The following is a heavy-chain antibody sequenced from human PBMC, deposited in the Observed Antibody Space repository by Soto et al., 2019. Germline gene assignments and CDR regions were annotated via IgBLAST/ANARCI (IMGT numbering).Heavy chain of an antibody. Sequence: PXATRSLTWAVYGGSFSAYYWSWIRPPPGNGLGWIGEINHSGSTNYNPSLKSRATISVDASKNQFSLKLSSVTAADTAVYYCVRGRGGFPLRRYYYGMDVWGQGTTVTVSS. CDR3: VRGRGGFPLRRYYYGMDV. CDR2: INHSGST. J-gene: IGHJ6*02. D-gene: IGHD3-16*01. V-gene: IGHV4-34*01. CDR1: GGSFSAYY.